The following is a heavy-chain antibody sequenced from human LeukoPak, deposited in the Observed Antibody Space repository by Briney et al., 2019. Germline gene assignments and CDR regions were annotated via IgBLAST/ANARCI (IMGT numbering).Heavy chain of an antibody. J-gene: IGHJ3*02. Sequence: GGSLRLSCAASGFTVRSYWMSWVRQAPGKGLEWVANIKQDRSEKYYVHSVKGRISISRDNAKNSLFLQINTLTTEDTAVYYCARIVRGIVMPQNAFDIWGQGTMVTVSS. CDR1: GFTVRSYW. CDR3: ARIVRGIVMPQNAFDI. CDR2: IKQDRSEK. D-gene: IGHD3-22*01. V-gene: IGHV3-7*01.